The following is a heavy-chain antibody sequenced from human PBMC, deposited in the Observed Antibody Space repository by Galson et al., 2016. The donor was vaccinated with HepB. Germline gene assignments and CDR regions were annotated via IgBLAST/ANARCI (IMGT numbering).Heavy chain of an antibody. CDR1: GFTFSSYA. J-gene: IGHJ2*01. D-gene: IGHD1-7*01. V-gene: IGHV3-23*01. Sequence: SLRLSCAASGFTFSSYAMSWVRQAPGKGLEWVSAMSCSGASTFYADSVKGRFTISRDNSKNTLYLQMNSLRAEDTAVYYCAKGENWNYGVWWYFDLWGRGTLVTVSS. CDR2: MSCSGAST. CDR3: AKGENWNYGVWWYFDL.